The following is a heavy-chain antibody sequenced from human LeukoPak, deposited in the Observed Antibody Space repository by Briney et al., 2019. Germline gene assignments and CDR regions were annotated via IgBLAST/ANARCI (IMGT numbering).Heavy chain of an antibody. J-gene: IGHJ4*02. CDR3: AKDLGY. V-gene: IGHV3-30*18. CDR1: GFTFSSYG. Sequence: GGSLRLSCAASGFTFSSYGMHWVRQAPGKGLEWVAVISYDGSNKYYADSVKGRFTISRDNSKNTLYLQMNSLRAEDTAVYYCAKDLGYWGQGTLVTVSS. CDR2: ISYDGSNK.